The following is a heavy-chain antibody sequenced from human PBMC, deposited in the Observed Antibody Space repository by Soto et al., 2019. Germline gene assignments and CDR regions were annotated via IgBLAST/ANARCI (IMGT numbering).Heavy chain of an antibody. CDR1: GGSISSGGYY. J-gene: IGHJ4*02. CDR2: IYYSGST. CDR3: ARGSYGRLGPFDF. V-gene: IGHV4-31*03. Sequence: QVQLQGSGPGLVKPSQTLSLTCTVSGGSISSGGYYWNWIRQHPGKGLEYIGYIYYSGSTYYNPSLKSRVTISGDTSKNQFSLKLHSVTAADTAVYYCARGSYGRLGPFDFWGQGTLVTVSS. D-gene: IGHD5-18*01.